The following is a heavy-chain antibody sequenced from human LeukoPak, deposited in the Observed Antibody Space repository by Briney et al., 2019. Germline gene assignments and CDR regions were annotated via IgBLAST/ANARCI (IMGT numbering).Heavy chain of an antibody. CDR1: GGSISSGGYY. V-gene: IGHV4-31*03. D-gene: IGHD2-2*01. J-gene: IGHJ4*02. CDR2: IYYSGST. CDR3: ASIPAAMGPPSADY. Sequence: SETLSLTCTVSGGSISSGGYYWRWSRQHRGRGLERIEYIYYSGSTYNNPSRKSRVTISVDTSKNQFSLKLSSVTAADTAVYYCASIPAAMGPPSADYWGQGTLVTVSS.